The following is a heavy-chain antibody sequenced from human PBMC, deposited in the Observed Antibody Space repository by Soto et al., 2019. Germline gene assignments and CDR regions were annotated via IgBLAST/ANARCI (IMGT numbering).Heavy chain of an antibody. V-gene: IGHV2-5*02. CDR3: AHRSVVSRGAEYFQP. D-gene: IGHD2-8*02. Sequence: QITLKESGPTLVKPTQPLTLTCTFSGFSLSTSGVGVGWIRQPPGKPLEWLALIYWDDDKRYSPSLKSRLTITKDTTKKQLVLTLTNMDPVDTATYCCAHRSVVSRGAEYFQPWGQGTLVTASS. J-gene: IGHJ1*01. CDR1: GFSLSTSGVG. CDR2: IYWDDDK.